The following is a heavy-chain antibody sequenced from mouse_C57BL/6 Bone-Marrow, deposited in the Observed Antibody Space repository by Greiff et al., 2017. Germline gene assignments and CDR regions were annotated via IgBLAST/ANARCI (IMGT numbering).Heavy chain of an antibody. J-gene: IGHJ2*01. CDR2: ILPGNGST. Sequence: VQLQESGAELMKPGASVKLSCKATGYTFTGYWIEWVKQRPGHGLEWIGEILPGNGSTNYNEKFKGKATFTADTSSNTAYMQLSSLTTEDSAIYYCARDDPYREYFDYWGQGTTLTVSS. V-gene: IGHV1-9*01. CDR1: GYTFTGYW. CDR3: ARDDPYREYFDY. D-gene: IGHD2-10*01.